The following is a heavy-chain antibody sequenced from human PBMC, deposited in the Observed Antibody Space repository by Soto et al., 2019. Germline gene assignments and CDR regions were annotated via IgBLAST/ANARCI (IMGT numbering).Heavy chain of an antibody. CDR3: ARVFSGGGDYYYYGMDL. CDR1: GGSINTYY. CDR2: IYYSGTT. D-gene: IGHD6-19*01. V-gene: IGHV4-59*01. J-gene: IGHJ6*02. Sequence: SETLSLTCTVSGGSINTYYWSWIRQPPGKGLEWVGYIYYSGTTYYNPSLKSRISISIDKSKNQFSLKLSSATAADTAVYYCARVFSGGGDYYYYGMDLWGQGSTVTVSS.